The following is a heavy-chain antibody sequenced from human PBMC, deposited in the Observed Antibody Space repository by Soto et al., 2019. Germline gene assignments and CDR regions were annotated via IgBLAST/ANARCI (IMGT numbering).Heavy chain of an antibody. V-gene: IGHV3-30*18. CDR3: AKDNFWTPHRDYYYYYMDV. J-gene: IGHJ6*03. Sequence: GGSLRLSCAASGFTFSSYGMHWVRQAPGKGLEWVAVISYDGSNKYYADSVKGRFTISRDNSKNTLYLQMNSLRAEDTAVYYCAKDNFWTPHRDYYYYYMDVWGKGTTVTVSS. CDR1: GFTFSSYG. CDR2: ISYDGSNK. D-gene: IGHD3-3*01.